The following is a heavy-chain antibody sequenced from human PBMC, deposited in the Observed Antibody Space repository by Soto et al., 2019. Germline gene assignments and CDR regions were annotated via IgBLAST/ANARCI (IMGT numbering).Heavy chain of an antibody. CDR1: GYTFTSYY. CDR3: ARSSSWYISRHYFDY. D-gene: IGHD6-13*01. J-gene: IGHJ4*02. Sequence: ASVKVSFKASGYTFTSYYMHWVRQAPGQGLEWMGIINPSGGSTSYAQKFQGRVTMTRDTSTSTVYMELSSLRSEDTAVYYCARSSSWYISRHYFDYWGQGTLVTAPQ. V-gene: IGHV1-46*01. CDR2: INPSGGST.